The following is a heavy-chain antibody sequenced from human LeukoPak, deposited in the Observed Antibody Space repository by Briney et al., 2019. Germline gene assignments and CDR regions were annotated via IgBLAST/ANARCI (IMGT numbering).Heavy chain of an antibody. CDR2: IYYSGST. CDR3: ARGPTTVTRAFDY. Sequence: SETLSLTCTVSGGSISSSSYYWGWIRQPPGKGLEWIGSIYYSGSTYYNPSLKSRVTISVDTSKNQFSLNLNSVTAADTAVYYCARGPTTVTRAFDYWGQGTLVTVSS. J-gene: IGHJ4*02. CDR1: GGSISSSSYY. V-gene: IGHV4-39*07. D-gene: IGHD4-17*01.